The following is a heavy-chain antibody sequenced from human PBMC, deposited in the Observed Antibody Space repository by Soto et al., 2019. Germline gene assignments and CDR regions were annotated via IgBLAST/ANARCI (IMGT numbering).Heavy chain of an antibody. J-gene: IGHJ6*03. D-gene: IGHD4-17*01. CDR3: ARAYGDYSYYYYMDV. CDR2: INPNSGGT. Sequence: ASLKVSCKASGYTFTGYYMHWVRQAPGQGLEWMGWINPNSGGTNYAQKFQGWVTMTRDTSISTAYMELSRLRSDDTAVYYCARAYGDYSYYYYMDVWGKGTTVTV. CDR1: GYTFTGYY. V-gene: IGHV1-2*04.